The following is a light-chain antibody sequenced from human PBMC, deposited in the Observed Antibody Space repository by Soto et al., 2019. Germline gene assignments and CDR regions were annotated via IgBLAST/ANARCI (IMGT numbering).Light chain of an antibody. J-gene: IGLJ2*01. Sequence: QSVLTQPPSVSAAPGQKVTISCSGSRSNIGNKYVSWYQQLPGTAPKLLIYDNNKRPSGIPDRFSGSKSGTSATLGITGLQTGDEAEYYCGTWDSSLSAVVFGGGTKLTVL. CDR3: GTWDSSLSAVV. CDR1: RSNIGNKY. CDR2: DNN. V-gene: IGLV1-51*01.